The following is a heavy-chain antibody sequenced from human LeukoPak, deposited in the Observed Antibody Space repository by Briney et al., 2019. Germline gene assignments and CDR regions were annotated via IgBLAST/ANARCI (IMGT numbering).Heavy chain of an antibody. CDR1: GYIFTNYW. CDR3: ARSIYGSGRFGGFDY. J-gene: IGHJ4*02. Sequence: GASLKISCKGSGYIFTNYWIGWVRQMPGRGVEWMGITYPGDSNSRYSPSFQGQVTISADKSISTAYLQWSSLKASDTAVYYCARSIYGSGRFGGFDYWGQGTLVTVSS. D-gene: IGHD3-10*01. V-gene: IGHV5-51*01. CDR2: TYPGDSNS.